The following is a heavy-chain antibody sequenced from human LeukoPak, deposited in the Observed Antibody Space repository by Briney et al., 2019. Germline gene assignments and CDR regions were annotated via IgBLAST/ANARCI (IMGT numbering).Heavy chain of an antibody. V-gene: IGHV4-38-2*02. D-gene: IGHD6-19*01. J-gene: IGHJ4*02. CDR2: MYHTGST. CDR3: ARRNVGYRSGQLDY. Sequence: PSETLSLTCTVSGYSMSSGYYWGWVRQPPERGLEWIGSMYHTGSTYYNPSLKSRVTISADTSKNQFSLSLTSVTAADTAVYYCARRNVGYRSGQLDYWGQGTLVTVSS. CDR1: GYSMSSGYY.